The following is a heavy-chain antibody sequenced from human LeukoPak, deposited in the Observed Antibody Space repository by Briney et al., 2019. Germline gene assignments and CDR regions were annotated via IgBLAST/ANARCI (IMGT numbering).Heavy chain of an antibody. CDR3: ARVASSPPYYYYYYMDV. V-gene: IGHV4-30-4*08. CDR1: GGSISSGDYY. J-gene: IGHJ6*03. Sequence: SQTLSLTCTVSGGSISSGDYYWSWIRQPPGKGPEWIGYIYYSGSTYYNPSLKSRVTISVDTSKNQFSLKLSSVTAADTAVYYCARVASSPPYYYYYYMDVWGKGTTVTVSS. CDR2: IYYSGST.